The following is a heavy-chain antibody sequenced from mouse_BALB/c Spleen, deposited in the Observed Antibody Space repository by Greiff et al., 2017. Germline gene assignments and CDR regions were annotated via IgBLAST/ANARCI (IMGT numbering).Heavy chain of an antibody. CDR1: GYTFTSYV. D-gene: IGHD2-4*01. CDR2: INPYNDGT. V-gene: IGHV1-14*01. Sequence: VQLQQSGPELVKPGASVKMSCKASGYTFTSYVMHWVKQKPGQGLEWIGYINPYNDGTKYNAKFKGKATLTSDKSSSTAYMELSSLTSEDAAVYYCARDYEYDGFAYWGQGTLVTVAA. CDR3: ARDYEYDGFAY. J-gene: IGHJ3*01.